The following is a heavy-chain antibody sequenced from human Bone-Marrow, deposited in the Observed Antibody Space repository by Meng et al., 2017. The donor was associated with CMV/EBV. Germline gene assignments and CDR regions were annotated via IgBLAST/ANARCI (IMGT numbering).Heavy chain of an antibody. CDR1: GFTFGDYA. CDR2: IRSKAYGGTT. D-gene: IGHD6-6*01. J-gene: IGHJ4*02. V-gene: IGHV3-49*04. CDR3: TSLPYSSSRSFYY. Sequence: GESLKISCTASGFTFGDYAMSWVRQAPGKGLEWVGFIRSKAYGGTTEYAASVKGRFTISRDDSKSIAYLQMNSLKTEDTAVYYCTSLPYSSSRSFYYWGQGTLVTVSS.